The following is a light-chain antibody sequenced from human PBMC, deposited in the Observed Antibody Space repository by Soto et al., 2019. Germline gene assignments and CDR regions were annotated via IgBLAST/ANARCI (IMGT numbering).Light chain of an antibody. CDR3: TQRSNWS. CDR2: DAS. Sequence: EIVLTQSPATLSLSPGERATLSCRASQSVSSDLAWYQQKPGQAPRLLSYDASNRATGIPARFSGSGSGTDFTLHISRLEADDLEVYYCTQRSNWSFGGGTKVEIK. J-gene: IGKJ4*01. CDR1: QSVSSD. V-gene: IGKV3-11*01.